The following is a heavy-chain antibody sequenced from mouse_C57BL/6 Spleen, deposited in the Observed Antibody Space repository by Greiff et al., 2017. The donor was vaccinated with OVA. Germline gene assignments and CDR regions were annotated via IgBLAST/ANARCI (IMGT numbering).Heavy chain of an antibody. V-gene: IGHV1-26*01. CDR3: ARGRGYYDSYFDY. Sequence: VQLQQSGPELVKPGASVKISCKASGYTFTDYYMNWVKQSHGKSLEWIGDINPNNGGTSYNQKFKGKATLTVDKSSSTAYMELRSLTSEDSAVYYCARGRGYYDSYFDYWGQGTTLTVSS. CDR2: INPNNGGT. D-gene: IGHD2-4*01. CDR1: GYTFTDYY. J-gene: IGHJ2*01.